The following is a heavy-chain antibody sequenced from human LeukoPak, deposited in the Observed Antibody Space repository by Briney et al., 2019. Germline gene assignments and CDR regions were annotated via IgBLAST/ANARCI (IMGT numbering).Heavy chain of an antibody. J-gene: IGHJ4*02. CDR1: GGSFSGYY. V-gene: IGHV4-34*01. CDR2: INHSGST. D-gene: IGHD4-11*01. Sequence: SETLSLTCAVYGGSFSGYYWSWIRQPPGKGLEWIGEINHSGSTNYNPSLKSRVTISVDTSKNQFSLKLSSVTAADTAVYYCARGQGTVTTHWGQGTLITVSS. CDR3: ARGQGTVTTH.